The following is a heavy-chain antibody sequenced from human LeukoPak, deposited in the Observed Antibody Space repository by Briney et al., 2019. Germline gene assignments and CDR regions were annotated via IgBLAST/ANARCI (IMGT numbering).Heavy chain of an antibody. D-gene: IGHD5-24*01. CDR2: ISGSGANT. J-gene: IGHJ4*02. CDR3: AKDSRGGYVY. CDR1: GFTFSSYA. V-gene: IGHV3-23*01. Sequence: PGGSLRLSCAASGFTFSSYAMNWVRQAPGKGLEWVSTISGSGANTYNADSVKGRFTISRDNSKNTLYLQMNSLRAEDTAVYYCAKDSRGGYVYWGQGTLVTVSS.